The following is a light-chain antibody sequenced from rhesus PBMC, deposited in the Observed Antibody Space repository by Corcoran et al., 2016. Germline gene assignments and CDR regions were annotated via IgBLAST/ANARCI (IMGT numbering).Light chain of an antibody. J-gene: IGKJ4*01. CDR2: NVS. V-gene: IGKV2-64*01. Sequence: DIVMTQTPLSLPVTPGQPASISCRSSQSLPHSNGNTYLSWFLQKPGQPARRLIYNVSNRDSGVPDRFSGDGAETDFTLKSSRVEAEGGGVYYCMQGTHWPLTFGVGTKVEIK. CDR1: QSLPHSNGNTY. CDR3: MQGTHWPLT.